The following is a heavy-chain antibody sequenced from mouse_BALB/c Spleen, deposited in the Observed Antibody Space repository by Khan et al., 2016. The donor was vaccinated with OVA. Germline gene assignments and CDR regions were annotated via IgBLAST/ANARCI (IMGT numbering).Heavy chain of an antibody. CDR2: INTYTGEP. CDR3: ARGASYWYVDV. CDR1: GYTFTNYG. J-gene: IGHJ1*01. V-gene: IGHV9-1*02. Sequence: QIQLVQSGPELKKPGETVKISCKASGYTFTNYGMNWVKQAPGKGLKWMGWINTYTGEPTYTDDFKGRFAFSLETSDSTAYLQINNLKNEDMATYFCARGASYWYVDVWGAGTTVTVSS.